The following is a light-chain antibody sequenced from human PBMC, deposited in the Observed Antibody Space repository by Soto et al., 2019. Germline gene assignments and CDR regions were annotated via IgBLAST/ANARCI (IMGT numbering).Light chain of an antibody. J-gene: IGKJ4*01. V-gene: IGKV3-15*01. CDR1: QRVSNN. CDR3: QQYNKWPLT. Sequence: IVMTQSPATLSVSPGEKATLSCRASQRVSNNLAWYQQKPGQAPRLLIYFASTRATGIPARFSGSGSGTEFSLTISNLQSEDFAVYYCQQYNKWPLTFGGGTKVE. CDR2: FAS.